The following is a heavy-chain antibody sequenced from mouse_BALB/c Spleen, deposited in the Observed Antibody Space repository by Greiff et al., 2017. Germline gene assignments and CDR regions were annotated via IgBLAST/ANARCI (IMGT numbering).Heavy chain of an antibody. J-gene: IGHJ4*01. CDR2: INPSNGRT. CDR3: ARDGYYVRYAMDY. CDR1: GYTFTSYW. D-gene: IGHD2-3*01. V-gene: IGHV1S81*02. Sequence: QVQLQQPVAELVKPGASVKLSCKASGYTFTSYWMHWVKQRPGQGLEWIGEINPSNGRTNYNEKFKSKATLTVDKSSSTAYMQLSSLTSEDSAVYYCARDGYYVRYAMDYWGQGTSVTVSA.